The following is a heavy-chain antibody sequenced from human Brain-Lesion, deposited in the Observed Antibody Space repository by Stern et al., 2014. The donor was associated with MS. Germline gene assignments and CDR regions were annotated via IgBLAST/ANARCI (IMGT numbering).Heavy chain of an antibody. J-gene: IGHJ6*02. CDR3: ARGRVVPGFQYYATDV. V-gene: IGHV4-61*02. Sequence: QVQLLESGPGLVKPSQTLSLSCTVSGGSISSGGYYWSWIRQPAGKGLEWIGRIFNSGSTSYNPPPKSRVTKPIDTSKNQFSLRLNSMTAADTAVYYCARGRVVPGFQYYATDVWGQGTTVIVSS. D-gene: IGHD2-2*01. CDR2: IFNSGST. CDR1: GGSISSGGYY.